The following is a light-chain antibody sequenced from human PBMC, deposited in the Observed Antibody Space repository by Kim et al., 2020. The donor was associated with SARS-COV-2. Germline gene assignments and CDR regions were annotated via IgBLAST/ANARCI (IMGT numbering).Light chain of an antibody. CDR3: QQRNSWPLT. J-gene: IGKJ5*01. CDR2: GAS. V-gene: IGKV3-11*01. Sequence: EIVLTQSPATLSLSPGERATLSCRASQSVTTFLVWYQQKHGQAPSLLIYGASSRATGIPARFSGSGSGTDFTLTISSLQPEDFAVYYCQQRNSWPLTFGQGTRMEIK. CDR1: QSVTTF.